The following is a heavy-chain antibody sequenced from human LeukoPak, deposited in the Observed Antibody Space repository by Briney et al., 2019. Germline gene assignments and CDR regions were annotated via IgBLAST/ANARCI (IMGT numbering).Heavy chain of an antibody. J-gene: IGHJ4*02. CDR2: IYYSGST. D-gene: IGHD2-2*01. CDR1: GGSISSSTYY. CDR3: ARHLTDIVVVPAALDFDY. V-gene: IGHV4-39*01. Sequence: SETLSLTCTVSGGSISSSTYYWGWIRQPPGKGLEWIGSIYYSGSTYYNPSLKSRVTISIDTSKNHFSLKLSSVTAADTAVYYCARHLTDIVVVPAALDFDYWGQGTLVTVSS.